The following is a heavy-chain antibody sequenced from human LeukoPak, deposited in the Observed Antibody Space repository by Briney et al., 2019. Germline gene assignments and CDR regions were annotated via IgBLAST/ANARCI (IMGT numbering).Heavy chain of an antibody. CDR3: ARDVYYDSSGYYY. Sequence: ASVKVSCKASGGTFSSYATSWVRQAPGQGLEWMVGIIPIFGTANYAQKFQGRVTITADESTSTAYMELSSLRSEDTAVYYCARDVYYDSSGYYYWGQGTLVTVSS. J-gene: IGHJ4*02. V-gene: IGHV1-69*13. CDR2: IIPIFGTA. D-gene: IGHD3-22*01. CDR1: GGTFSSYA.